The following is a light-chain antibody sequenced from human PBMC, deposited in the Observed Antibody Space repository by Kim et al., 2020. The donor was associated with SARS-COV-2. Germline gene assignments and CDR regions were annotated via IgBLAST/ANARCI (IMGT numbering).Light chain of an antibody. CDR1: QSVYTN. Sequence: SVSPGERATLSCRASQSVYTNLAWYQQKPGQAPRLLIFGASTRATGFPARFSGSGSGTEFTLTISSLQSEDLAVYYCQQYNNWPHTFGLGTKLEI. J-gene: IGKJ2*01. CDR3: QQYNNWPHT. V-gene: IGKV3-15*01. CDR2: GAS.